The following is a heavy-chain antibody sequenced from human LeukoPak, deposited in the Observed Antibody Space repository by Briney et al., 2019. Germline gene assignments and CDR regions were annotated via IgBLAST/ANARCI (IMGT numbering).Heavy chain of an antibody. CDR3: ASGGSYSTGWVDY. V-gene: IGHV3-66*01. CDR2: IYGGGRT. D-gene: IGHD6-19*01. J-gene: IGHJ4*02. Sequence: GGSLRLSCVASGFTLSSNYMGWVRQAPGQGLEWVSVIYGGGRTYYVDSVKGRFTISGDNSKNTLYVQMNSLRAEDTAVYYCASGGSYSTGWVDYWGQGTLVTVSS. CDR1: GFTLSSNY.